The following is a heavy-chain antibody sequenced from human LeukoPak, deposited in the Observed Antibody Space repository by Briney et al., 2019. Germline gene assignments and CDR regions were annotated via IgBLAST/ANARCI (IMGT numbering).Heavy chain of an antibody. J-gene: IGHJ3*02. CDR2: IYYSGST. Sequence: PSETLSLTCTVSGGSISSYYWSWIRQPPGKGLEWTGSIYYSGSTNYNPSLKSRVTISVDTSKNQFSLKLSSVTAADTAVYYCARRQQLVDVFAFDIWGQGTMVTVSS. V-gene: IGHV4-59*08. D-gene: IGHD6-13*01. CDR3: ARRQQLVDVFAFDI. CDR1: GGSISSYY.